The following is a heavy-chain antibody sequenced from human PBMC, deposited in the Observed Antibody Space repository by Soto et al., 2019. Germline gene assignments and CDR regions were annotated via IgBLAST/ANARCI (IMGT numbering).Heavy chain of an antibody. CDR1: GYSITCYW. Sequence: PGESLKIACKGAGYSITCYWMDWEHKMPGKGLEWMGIIYPSDSDIRYSPSFQGQVTISADKSISTAYLQWTSLKTSDTAMYYFAIFPSVVTPGYDFSCLYVRGQGTTLTVSS. J-gene: IGHJ6*02. CDR3: AIFPSVVTPGYDFSCLYV. D-gene: IGHD3-3*01. V-gene: IGHV5-51*07. CDR2: IYPSDSDI.